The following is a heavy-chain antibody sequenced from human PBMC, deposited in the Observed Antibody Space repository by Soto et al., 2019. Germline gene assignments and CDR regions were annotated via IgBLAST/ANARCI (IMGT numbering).Heavy chain of an antibody. CDR1: GYTFTSYG. CDR2: ISAYNGNT. CDR3: ARVRSTGYSSGWFEP. V-gene: IGHV1-18*01. Sequence: ASVKVSCKASGYTFTSYGISWVRQAPGQGLEWMGWISAYNGNTNYAQKLQGRVTMTTDTSTSTAYMELRSLRSDDTAVYYCARVRSTGYSSGWFEPWGQGTLGTVSS. J-gene: IGHJ5*01. D-gene: IGHD6-19*01.